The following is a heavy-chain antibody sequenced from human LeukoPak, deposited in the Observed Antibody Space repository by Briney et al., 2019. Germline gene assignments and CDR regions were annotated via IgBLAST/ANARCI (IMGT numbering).Heavy chain of an antibody. CDR1: GFTFSSYA. J-gene: IGHJ3*02. D-gene: IGHD2-2*01. V-gene: IGHV3-23*01. CDR3: AKSMENIVVVPAAMPGGAFDI. Sequence: GGSLRLSCAASGFTFSSYAMSWVRQAPGKGLEWVSAISGSGGSTYYADSVKGRFTISRDNSKNTLYLQMNSLRAVDTAVYYCAKSMENIVVVPAAMPGGAFDIWGQGTMVTVSS. CDR2: ISGSGGST.